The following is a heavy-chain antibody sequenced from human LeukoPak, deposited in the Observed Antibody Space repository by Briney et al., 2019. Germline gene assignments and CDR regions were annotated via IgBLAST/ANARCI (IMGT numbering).Heavy chain of an antibody. V-gene: IGHV4-4*07. D-gene: IGHD2-15*01. J-gene: IGHJ4*02. CDR2: IDSSGTT. CDR1: GVSISRYY. CDR3: ARDGRDCSGGSCFD. Sequence: SETLSLTCTLSGVSISRYYGRWIRQPARKGRKWVGCIDSSGTTNHTPSPKSRVTMSVDAPKNHLSLTMSSVTAADTAVYYCARDGRDCSGGSCFDWGEGTLVTVSS.